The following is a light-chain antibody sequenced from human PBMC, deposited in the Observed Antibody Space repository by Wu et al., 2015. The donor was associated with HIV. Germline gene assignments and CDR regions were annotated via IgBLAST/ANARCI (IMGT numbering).Light chain of an antibody. Sequence: EIVMTQSPATLSVSPGERATLSCRASQSVSSNLAWYQQKPGQAPRLLIYGASTRATGIPARFSGSGSGTEFTLTISSLQSEDFAVYYCQQYNNWPQTFGRRDQG. V-gene: IGKV3-15*01. J-gene: IGKJ1*01. CDR3: QQYNNWPQT. CDR2: GAS. CDR1: QSVSSN.